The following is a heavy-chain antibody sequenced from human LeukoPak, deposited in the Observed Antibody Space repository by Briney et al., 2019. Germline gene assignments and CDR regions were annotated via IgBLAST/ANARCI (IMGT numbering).Heavy chain of an antibody. V-gene: IGHV4-59*01. Sequence: SETLSLTCTVSGGSISSYYWSWIRQPPGKGLEWIGYIYYSGSTNYNPSLKSRVTISIDTSKNQFSLKLGSVTAADTAVYYCARLYYSGWSHFDYRGQGTLVTVSS. D-gene: IGHD6-19*01. CDR1: GGSISSYY. CDR2: IYYSGST. J-gene: IGHJ4*02. CDR3: ARLYYSGWSHFDY.